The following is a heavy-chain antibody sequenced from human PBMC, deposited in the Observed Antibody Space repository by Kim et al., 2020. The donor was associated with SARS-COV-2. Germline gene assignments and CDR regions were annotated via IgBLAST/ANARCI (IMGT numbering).Heavy chain of an antibody. CDR2: MNPNSGNT. D-gene: IGHD6-13*01. CDR1: GYTFTNYD. V-gene: IGHV1-8*01. Sequence: ASVTVSCKASGYTFTNYDINWVRQATGQGLEWVGWMNPNSGNTGYAQEFQGRVTMTRNTSMSTAYMDLSTLTSEDTAVYYCARAPAWGAYGSSYYYFDYW. J-gene: IGHJ4*01. CDR3: ARAPAWGAYGSSYYYFDY.